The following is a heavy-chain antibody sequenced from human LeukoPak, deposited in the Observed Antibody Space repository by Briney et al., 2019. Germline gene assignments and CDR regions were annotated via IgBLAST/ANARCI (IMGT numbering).Heavy chain of an antibody. Sequence: PSETLSLTCTVSGGSISSYYWSWIRQPPGKGLEWIGSIYHSGSTYYNPSLKSRVTISVDTSKNQFSLKLSSVTAADTAVYYCARDRAVAGTVMDVWGKGTTVTVSS. V-gene: IGHV4-38-2*02. J-gene: IGHJ6*04. D-gene: IGHD6-19*01. CDR1: GGSISSYY. CDR3: ARDRAVAGTVMDV. CDR2: IYHSGST.